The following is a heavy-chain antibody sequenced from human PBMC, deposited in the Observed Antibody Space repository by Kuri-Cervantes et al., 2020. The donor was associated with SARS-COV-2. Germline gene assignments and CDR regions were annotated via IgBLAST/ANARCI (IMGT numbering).Heavy chain of an antibody. V-gene: IGHV1-69*06. J-gene: IGHJ3*01. D-gene: IGHD1-26*01. CDR1: GYTFTSYA. Sequence: SVKVSCKASGYTFTSYAMHWVRQAPGQGLEWVGGIIPIFGTANYAQRFQGRVTITADKSTTTAYMELSSLRSEETAIYYCPRVSPLVGVTSWNAFDVWGQGTLVTVSS. CDR2: IIPIFGTA. CDR3: PRVSPLVGVTSWNAFDV.